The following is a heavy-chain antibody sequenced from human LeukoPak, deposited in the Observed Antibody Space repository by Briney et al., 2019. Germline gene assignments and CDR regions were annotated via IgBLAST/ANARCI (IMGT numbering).Heavy chain of an antibody. Sequence: SETLSLTCAVYGGSFSGYYWSWIRQPPGKGLEWIGEINHSGSTNYNPSLKSRVTISVDTSKNQFSLKLSSVTAADTAVYYCARGRSSWSHFDYWGQGTLVTVSS. CDR3: ARGRSSWSHFDY. V-gene: IGHV4-34*01. CDR2: INHSGST. CDR1: GGSFSGYY. J-gene: IGHJ4*02. D-gene: IGHD6-13*01.